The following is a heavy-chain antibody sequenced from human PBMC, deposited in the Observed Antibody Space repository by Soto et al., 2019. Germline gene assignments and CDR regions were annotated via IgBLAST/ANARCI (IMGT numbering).Heavy chain of an antibody. CDR3: ARSQGGSSSLDIYYYYYYGKDV. D-gene: IGHD2-15*01. Sequence: QVQLVQSGAEVKKPGSSVKVSCKAPGGTFSSYAISWVRQAPGQGLEWMGGIIPIFGTAKYAQKFQGRVTITADESTSTGYMELSSLRSEDTAVYYCARSQGGSSSLDIYYYYYYGKDVWGQGTTVTVSS. V-gene: IGHV1-69*01. CDR1: GGTFSSYA. CDR2: IIPIFGTA. J-gene: IGHJ6*02.